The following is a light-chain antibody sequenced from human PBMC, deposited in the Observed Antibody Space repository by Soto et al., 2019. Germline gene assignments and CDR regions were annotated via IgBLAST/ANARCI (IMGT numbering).Light chain of an antibody. Sequence: EIVMTQSPATLSVSPGERATLSCRASQTISSNSAWYQQKPGQSPRLLIHGASTRATGVPARFSGSGYGTDFTLTISSLQSEDFAVYYCQQYHNWPPQYTFGQGTKLQIK. V-gene: IGKV3-15*01. CDR3: QQYHNWPPQYT. CDR2: GAS. J-gene: IGKJ2*01. CDR1: QTISSN.